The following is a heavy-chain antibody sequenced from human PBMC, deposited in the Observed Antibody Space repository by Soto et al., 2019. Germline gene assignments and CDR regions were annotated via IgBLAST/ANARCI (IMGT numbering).Heavy chain of an antibody. CDR1: GYTFTSYD. D-gene: IGHD3-16*01. CDR2: MNPNSGNT. V-gene: IGHV1-8*01. CDR3: ARGSAVTTLGGNEYYYYYMDV. J-gene: IGHJ6*03. Sequence: ASVKVSCKASGYTFTSYDINWVRQATGQGLEWIGWMNPNSGNTGYAQKFQGRVTMTRNTSISTAYMELSSLRSEDTAVYYCARGSAVTTLGGNEYYYYYMDVWGKGTTVTVSS.